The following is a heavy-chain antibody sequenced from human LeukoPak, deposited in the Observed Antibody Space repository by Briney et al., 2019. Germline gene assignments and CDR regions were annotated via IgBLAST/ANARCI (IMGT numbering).Heavy chain of an antibody. CDR2: IYYSGST. J-gene: IGHJ4*02. CDR3: ARYRDGYIFDY. Sequence: PSETLSLTCTVSGGSISSYYWSWIRQPPGKGLEWIGYIYYSGSTNYNPSLKSRGTISVDTSKNQFSLKLSSVTAADTAVYYCARYRDGYIFDYWGQGTLVTVSS. V-gene: IGHV4-59*01. CDR1: GGSISSYY. D-gene: IGHD5-24*01.